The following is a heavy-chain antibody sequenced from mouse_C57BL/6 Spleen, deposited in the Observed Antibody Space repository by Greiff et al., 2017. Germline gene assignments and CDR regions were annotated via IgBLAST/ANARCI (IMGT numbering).Heavy chain of an antibody. J-gene: IGHJ2*01. CDR2: INPSTGGT. Sequence: EVQLQQSGPELVKPGASVKISCKASGYSFTGYYMNWVKQSPEKSLEWIGEINPSTGGTTYNQKFKAKATLTVDKSSSTAYMQLKSLTSEDSAVYYWAKRVYYFDSWGQGTPLTVSS. CDR3: AKRVYYFDS. V-gene: IGHV1-42*01. CDR1: GYSFTGYY.